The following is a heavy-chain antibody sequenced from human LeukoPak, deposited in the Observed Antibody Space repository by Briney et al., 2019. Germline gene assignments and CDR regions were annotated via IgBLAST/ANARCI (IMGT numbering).Heavy chain of an antibody. CDR2: FYYSGST. V-gene: IGHV4-39*07. J-gene: IGHJ6*02. Sequence: SETLSLTCTVSGGSFSSSSYYWGWLGPPPGMERVWLGTFYYSGSTYYNPSLKSRVDISIDTSKNQLSLNLNSVTAADTAVYHCASRPRYDGSESYYYGMDVWGQGTTVTVSS. D-gene: IGHD3-10*01. CDR1: GGSFSSSSYY. CDR3: ASRPRYDGSESYYYGMDV.